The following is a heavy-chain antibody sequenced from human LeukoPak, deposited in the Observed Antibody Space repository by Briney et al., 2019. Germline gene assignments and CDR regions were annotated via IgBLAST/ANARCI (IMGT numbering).Heavy chain of an antibody. CDR1: GFSFSSYE. CDR2: ISGSGTTI. D-gene: IGHD3-22*01. J-gene: IGHJ6*02. V-gene: IGHV3-48*03. Sequence: EGSLRLSCAASGFSFSSYEMNWVRQAPGKGLEWVSYISGSGTTIYYADSVKGRFTISRDNAENSLYLQMNSLRAEDTAVYYCAKDTSGSTSYSYHYGMDVWGQGTTVTVSS. CDR3: AKDTSGSTSYSYHYGMDV.